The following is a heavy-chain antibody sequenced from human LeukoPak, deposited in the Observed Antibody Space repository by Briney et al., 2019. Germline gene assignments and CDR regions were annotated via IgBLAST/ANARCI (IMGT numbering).Heavy chain of an antibody. CDR2: IRSDATT. D-gene: IGHD4-17*01. V-gene: IGHV3-66*04. Sequence: PGGSLRLSCTASGFTTSSKYMSWVRQASGKGLEWVSFIRSDATTAYADSVQGRFTISRDDSKNTLYLQMNSVRVEDTAVYYCARRRGGYGEGEFDYWGQGTLVTVSS. CDR1: GFTTSSKY. CDR3: ARRRGGYGEGEFDY. J-gene: IGHJ4*02.